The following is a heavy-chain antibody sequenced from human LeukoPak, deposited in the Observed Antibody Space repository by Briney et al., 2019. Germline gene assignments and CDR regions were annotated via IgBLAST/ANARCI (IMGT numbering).Heavy chain of an antibody. Sequence: SETLSLTCTVSGGSISSSAYYWGWIRQPPGKGLEWIGSIYFSGTTHYNPSLKSRVTISVDTSKNQFSLKLNSVTAADTSVYYCARHGNRFTVTFFDYWGQGALVAVSS. J-gene: IGHJ4*02. D-gene: IGHD4-17*01. CDR1: GGSISSSAYY. CDR2: IYFSGTT. CDR3: ARHGNRFTVTFFDY. V-gene: IGHV4-39*01.